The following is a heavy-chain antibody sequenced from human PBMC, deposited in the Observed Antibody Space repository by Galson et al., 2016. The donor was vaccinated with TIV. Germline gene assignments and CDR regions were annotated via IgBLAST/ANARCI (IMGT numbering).Heavy chain of an antibody. CDR3: APGVSAASTGVN. CDR2: INQDGSDS. CDR1: GFMFSSDW. V-gene: IGHV3-7*01. J-gene: IGHJ4*02. Sequence: SLRLSCAASGFMFSSDWMTWVRQAPGKGLEWVASINQDGSDSPYVDSVKGRFTISRDNAKKSLFLQMNGLRGEDTGVYYCAPGVSAASTGVNWGQGPLVTVSS. D-gene: IGHD6-13*01.